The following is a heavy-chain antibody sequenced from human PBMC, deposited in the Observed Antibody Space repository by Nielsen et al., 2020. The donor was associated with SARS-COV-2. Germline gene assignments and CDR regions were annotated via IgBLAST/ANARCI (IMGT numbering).Heavy chain of an antibody. D-gene: IGHD1-26*01. J-gene: IGHJ4*02. V-gene: IGHV4-61*01. Sequence: GSLRLSCTVSGGSVSSGSYYWSWIRQPPGKGLEWIGYIYYSGNTNYNPSLKSRVTISVDTSKNQFSLKLSSVTAADTAVYYCARDSVGATTLSFDYWGQGTLVTVSS. CDR3: ARDSVGATTLSFDY. CDR2: IYYSGNT. CDR1: GGSVSSGSYY.